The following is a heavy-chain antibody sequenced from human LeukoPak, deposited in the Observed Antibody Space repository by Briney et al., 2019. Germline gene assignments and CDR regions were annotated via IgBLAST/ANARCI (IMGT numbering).Heavy chain of an antibody. CDR1: GYTLTELS. CDR2: FDPEDGET. Sequence: ASVKVSCKVSGYTLTELSMHWVRQAPGKGLGWMGGFDPEDGETIYAQKFQGRVTMTEDTSTDTVYMELSSLRSEDTAVYYCATAGGRSSSWLSDYWGQGTLVTVSS. J-gene: IGHJ4*02. D-gene: IGHD6-13*01. V-gene: IGHV1-24*01. CDR3: ATAGGRSSSWLSDY.